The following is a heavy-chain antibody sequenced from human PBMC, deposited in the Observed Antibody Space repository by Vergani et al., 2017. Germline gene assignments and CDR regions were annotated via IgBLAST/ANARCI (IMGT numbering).Heavy chain of an antibody. V-gene: IGHV4-30-4*01. Sequence: QVQLQESGPGLVKPSQTLSLTCTVSGGSISSGDYYWSWIRQPPGKGLEWIGYIYYSGSTYYNPSLKSRVTISVDTSKNQFSLKLSSVTAADTAVYYCARDGDDYGGNFYCDYWGQGTLVTVSS. CDR3: ARDGDDYGGNFYCDY. CDR1: GGSISSGDYY. CDR2: IYYSGST. J-gene: IGHJ4*02. D-gene: IGHD4-23*01.